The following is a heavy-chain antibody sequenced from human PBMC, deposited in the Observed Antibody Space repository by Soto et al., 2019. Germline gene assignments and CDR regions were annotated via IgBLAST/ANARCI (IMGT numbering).Heavy chain of an antibody. J-gene: IGHJ4*02. CDR2: IIPIFGTA. Sequence: GASVKVSCKASVGTFSSYAISWVRQSPGQGLEWMGGIIPIFGTANYAQKFQGRVTITADESTSTAYMELSSLRSEDTAVYYCASSRVGKLRRNPAYYFDYWGQGTLVTVSS. CDR1: VGTFSSYA. CDR3: ASSRVGKLRRNPAYYFDY. V-gene: IGHV1-69*13. D-gene: IGHD3-3*01.